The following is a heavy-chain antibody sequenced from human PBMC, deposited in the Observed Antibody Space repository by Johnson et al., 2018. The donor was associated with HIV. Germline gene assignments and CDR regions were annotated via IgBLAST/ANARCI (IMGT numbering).Heavy chain of an antibody. V-gene: IGHV3-74*01. CDR1: GFTFSSYW. D-gene: IGHD2-2*01. CDR3: ARDPHGGYCSSSSCYGGDAFDI. J-gene: IGHJ3*02. Sequence: VQLVESGGGLVQPGGSLRLSCAASGFTFSSYWMHWVRQAPGKGLVWVSRINSDGSSTSYADSVKGRFTISRDNAKNSVYLQMNNLRVEDTAVYYCARDPHGGYCSSSSCYGGDAFDIWGQGTMVIVS. CDR2: INSDGSST.